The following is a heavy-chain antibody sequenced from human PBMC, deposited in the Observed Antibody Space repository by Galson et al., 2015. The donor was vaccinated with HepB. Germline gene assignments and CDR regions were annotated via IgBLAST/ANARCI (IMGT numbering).Heavy chain of an antibody. CDR3: AKVSPRVVVAAAFDY. D-gene: IGHD2-15*01. CDR2: ISGSGGST. V-gene: IGHV3-23*01. CDR1: GFTFSSYA. J-gene: IGHJ4*02. Sequence: SLRLSCAASGFTFSSYAMSWVRQAPGKGLEWVSAISGSGGSTYYADSVRGRFTISRDNSKNTLYLQMNSLRAEDTAVYYCAKVSPRVVVAAAFDYWGQGTLVTVSS.